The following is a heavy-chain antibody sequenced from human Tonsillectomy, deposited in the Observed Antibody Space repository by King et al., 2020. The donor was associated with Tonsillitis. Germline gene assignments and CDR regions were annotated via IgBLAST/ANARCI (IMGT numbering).Heavy chain of an antibody. Sequence: VQLVESGAEVKKPGASVKVSCKASGYTLIDYYMHWVRQAPGQGLEWMGIINPSGDYTSYAQKFLGRVTVTSDRSTSTVYMGLSSLTSEDTAVYYCARGDPYCGGDCYWADLDYWGQGTLVTVSS. CDR3: ARGDPYCGGDCYWADLDY. CDR2: INPSGDYT. CDR1: GYTLIDYY. J-gene: IGHJ4*02. V-gene: IGHV1-46*01. D-gene: IGHD2-21*02.